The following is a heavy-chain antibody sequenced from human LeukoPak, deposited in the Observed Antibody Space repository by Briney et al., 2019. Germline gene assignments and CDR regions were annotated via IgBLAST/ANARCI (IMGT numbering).Heavy chain of an antibody. D-gene: IGHD2-15*01. CDR1: GFTFNSYG. V-gene: IGHV3-21*01. Sequence: GGSLRLSCAASGFTFNSYGMNWVRQAPGKGLEWVSSISTSTSYIYYADLVKGRFTISRDNAKNSLYLQMNSLRAEDTAVYYCARLAVVAATEDPYYYKYGMDVWGQGTTVTVSS. CDR3: ARLAVVAATEDPYYYKYGMDV. CDR2: ISTSTSYI. J-gene: IGHJ6*02.